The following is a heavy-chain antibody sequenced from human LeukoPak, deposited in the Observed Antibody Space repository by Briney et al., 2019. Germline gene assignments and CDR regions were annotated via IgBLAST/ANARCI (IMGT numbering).Heavy chain of an antibody. CDR2: IRYDGSTK. CDR1: GFTFSSSG. D-gene: IGHD1-26*01. V-gene: IGHV3-30*02. CDR3: VKDRGGTYYFDF. Sequence: GGSLILSCAASGFTFSSSGMHWVRQAPGKGLEWVTFIRYDGSTKSYADSVKGRFTISRDNSKKTLYLQMNSLRAEDTAVYYCVKDRGGTYYFDFWGQGTPVTVSS. J-gene: IGHJ4*02.